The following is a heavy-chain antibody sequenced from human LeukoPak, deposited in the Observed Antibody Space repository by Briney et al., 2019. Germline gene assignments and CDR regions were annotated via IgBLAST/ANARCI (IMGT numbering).Heavy chain of an antibody. CDR2: IYYSGST. J-gene: IGHJ3*02. Sequence: PSETLSLTCTVSGGSISSYYWSWIRQPPGKGLEWIGYIYYSGSTNYNPSLKSRVTISVDTSKNQFSLKLSSVTAADTAVYYCARDHPYYYDSSGYSGRDASDIWGQGTMVTVSS. D-gene: IGHD3-22*01. V-gene: IGHV4-59*01. CDR3: ARDHPYYYDSSGYSGRDASDI. CDR1: GGSISSYY.